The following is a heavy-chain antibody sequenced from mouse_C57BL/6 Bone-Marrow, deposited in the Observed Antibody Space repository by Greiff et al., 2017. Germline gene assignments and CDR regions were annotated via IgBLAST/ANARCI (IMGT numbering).Heavy chain of an antibody. V-gene: IGHV2-5*01. CDR3: ARGGWDWYYFDY. J-gene: IGHJ2*01. CDR2: IWSGGST. CDR1: GFSLTSYG. D-gene: IGHD4-1*01. Sequence: VQRVESGPGLVQPSQSLSITCTVSGFSLTSYGVHWVRQSLGKGLEWLGVIWSGGSTDNNAAFMSRLSITKDKSKSQVFLKMNSLKADDTAIYYCARGGWDWYYFDYWGQGTTLTVSS.